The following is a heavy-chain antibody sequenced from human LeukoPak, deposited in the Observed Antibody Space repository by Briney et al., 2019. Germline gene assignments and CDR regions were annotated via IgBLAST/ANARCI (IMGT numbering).Heavy chain of an antibody. Sequence: YPSETLSLTCAVYGGSFSGYYWSWIRQPPVKGLEWIGEINHSGSTNYNPSLKSRVTISVDTSKNQFSLKLSSVTAADTAVYYCATLTGYSYGPTPYGMDVWGQGTTVTVSS. D-gene: IGHD5-18*01. CDR1: GGSFSGYY. J-gene: IGHJ6*02. CDR2: INHSGST. CDR3: ATLTGYSYGPTPYGMDV. V-gene: IGHV4-34*01.